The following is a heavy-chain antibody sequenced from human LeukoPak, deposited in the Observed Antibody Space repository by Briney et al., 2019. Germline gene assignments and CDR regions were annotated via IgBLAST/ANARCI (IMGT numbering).Heavy chain of an antibody. V-gene: IGHV4-59*08. Sequence: SETLSLTCTVSGGSISSYYWSWIRQPPGKGLEWIAYIYYSGSTNYNPSLKSRVITSVDTSKNQFSLKLSSVTAADTAVYYCATLQGYRLDYWGQGTLATVSS. J-gene: IGHJ4*02. CDR2: IYYSGST. CDR3: ATLQGYRLDY. CDR1: GGSISSYY. D-gene: IGHD5-18*01.